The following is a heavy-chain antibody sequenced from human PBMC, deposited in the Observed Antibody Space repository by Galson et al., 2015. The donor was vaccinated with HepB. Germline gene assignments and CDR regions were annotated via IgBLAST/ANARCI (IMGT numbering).Heavy chain of an antibody. CDR2: INWNGANR. D-gene: IGHD2-21*02. Sequence: SLRLSCAASGFTFDDYGMSWVRQGPGKGLEWVSGINWNGANRDYADSVKGRFTISRVNSKNTLYLQMHSLRAEDTAVYYCAKVYEAYCGGDCYSYFDYWGQGTLVTVSS. J-gene: IGHJ4*02. CDR3: AKVYEAYCGGDCYSYFDY. V-gene: IGHV3-20*04. CDR1: GFTFDDYG.